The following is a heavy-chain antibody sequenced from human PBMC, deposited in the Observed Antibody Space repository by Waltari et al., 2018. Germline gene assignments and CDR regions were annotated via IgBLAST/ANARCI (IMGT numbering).Heavy chain of an antibody. CDR3: ARGDLHYGSSGFFY. CDR2: IQHSGTT. Sequence: QVQLHQWGAGLLKPSETLSLTCGVSGGSFNDYYWTWIRQPPGKGLEWIGEIQHSGTTDYNPALNSRLTMSVDTSKKQISLKMSSVTAADTAVYYCARGDLHYGSSGFFYWGQGALVTVSS. J-gene: IGHJ4*02. D-gene: IGHD3-22*01. CDR1: GGSFNDYY. V-gene: IGHV4-34*01.